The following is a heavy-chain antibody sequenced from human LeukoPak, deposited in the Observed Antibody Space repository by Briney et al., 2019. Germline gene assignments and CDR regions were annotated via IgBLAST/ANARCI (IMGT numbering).Heavy chain of an antibody. CDR1: GYTFTSYG. D-gene: IGHD1-1*01. CDR2: ISAYNGNT. CDR3: ARDGTTIYYYYMDV. Sequence: ASVKVSCKASGYTFTSYGISWVRQAPGQGLEWMGWISAYNGNTNYAQKLQGRVTMTTDTSTSTACMELRSLRSDDTAVYYCARDGTTIYYYYMDVWGKGTTVTVSS. V-gene: IGHV1-18*01. J-gene: IGHJ6*03.